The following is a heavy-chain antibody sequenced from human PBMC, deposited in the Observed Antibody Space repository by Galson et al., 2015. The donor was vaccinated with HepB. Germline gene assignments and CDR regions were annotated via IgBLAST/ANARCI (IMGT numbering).Heavy chain of an antibody. CDR2: MNPKSGNA. CDR1: GYTFTSYG. CDR3: TRGRRSSDWHTVFDY. V-gene: IGHV1-8*02. D-gene: IGHD6-19*01. Sequence: SVKVSCKASGYTFTSYGISWVRQAPGQGLEWMGWMNPKSGNAGFAQKIQGRVTMTRDASISTAYMELTSLRSDDTAKYYRTRGRRSSDWHTVFDYWGQGALVTVSS. J-gene: IGHJ4*02.